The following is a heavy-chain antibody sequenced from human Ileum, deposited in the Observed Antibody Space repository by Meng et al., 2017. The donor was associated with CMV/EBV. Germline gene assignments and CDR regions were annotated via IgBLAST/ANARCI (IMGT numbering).Heavy chain of an antibody. CDR1: GYTFTGYY. CDR2: INPDSGGT. CDR3: ARGVRVATRGSGFDY. Sequence: SGYTFTGYYMHWLRQAPGQGLEWVAWINPDSGGTFYAQKFQGRVTVTRDTSISTAYMELSGLRSDDTAVYYCARGVRVATRGSGFDYWGQGTLVTVSS. J-gene: IGHJ4*02. V-gene: IGHV1-2*02. D-gene: IGHD1/OR15-1a*01.